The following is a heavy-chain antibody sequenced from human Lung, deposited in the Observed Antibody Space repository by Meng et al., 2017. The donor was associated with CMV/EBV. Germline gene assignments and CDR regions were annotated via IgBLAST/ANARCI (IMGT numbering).Heavy chain of an antibody. CDR3: AGEGYSYGFGGLFDY. Sequence: GESLKISCAASGFTFSSYAMHWVRQAPGKGLEWVAVISYDGSNKYYADSVKGRFTISRDNSKNTLYLQMNSLRAEDTAVYYCAGEGYSYGFGGLFDYWGQGTXVTVSS. J-gene: IGHJ4*02. CDR2: ISYDGSNK. D-gene: IGHD5-18*01. CDR1: GFTFSSYA. V-gene: IGHV3-30*04.